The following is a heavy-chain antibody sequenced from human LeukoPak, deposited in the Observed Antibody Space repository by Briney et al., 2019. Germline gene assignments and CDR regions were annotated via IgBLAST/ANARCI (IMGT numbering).Heavy chain of an antibody. CDR3: ARVGVVAATLDAFDI. CDR1: GGSISSGGYY. CDR2: IYYSGST. D-gene: IGHD2-15*01. V-gene: IGHV4-31*03. J-gene: IGHJ3*02. Sequence: SETLSLTCTVSGGSISSGGYYWSWIRQHPGKGLEWIGYIYYSGSTYYNPSLKSRVTISVDTSKNQFSLKLSSVTAADTAVCYCARVGVVAATLDAFDIWGQGTMVTVSS.